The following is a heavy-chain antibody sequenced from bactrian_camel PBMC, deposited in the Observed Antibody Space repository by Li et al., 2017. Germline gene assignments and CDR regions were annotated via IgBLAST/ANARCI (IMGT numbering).Heavy chain of an antibody. J-gene: IGHJ4*01. V-gene: IGHV3S53*01. CDR1: GYTFNTYT. D-gene: IGHD1*01. Sequence: HVQLVESGGGSALAGGYVRLSCAASGYTFNTYTMAWFRQAPGKEREGVAAIVSDGSTEYADSVKTRSTISRDNAKNIAYLQMNSLKAEDTAVYYCATWAAYKTIAYASRAFADWGQGTQVTVS. CDR2: IVSDGST. CDR3: ATWAAYKTIAYASRAFAD.